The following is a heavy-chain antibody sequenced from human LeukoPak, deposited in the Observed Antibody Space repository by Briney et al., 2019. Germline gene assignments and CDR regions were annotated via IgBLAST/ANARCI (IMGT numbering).Heavy chain of an antibody. CDR1: GFTFSTYG. V-gene: IGHV3-30*02. CDR2: IQYDGSIK. CDR3: AKDVVGQQWPENC. D-gene: IGHD6-19*01. Sequence: GGSLRLSCAASGFTFSTYGMHWVRQAPGEGLEWVAFIQYDGSIKLYGDSVKGRSTISRDNSKNTLYLQMNSLRPEDTVVYYCAKDVVGQQWPENCGGQGTLVTVSS. J-gene: IGHJ4*02.